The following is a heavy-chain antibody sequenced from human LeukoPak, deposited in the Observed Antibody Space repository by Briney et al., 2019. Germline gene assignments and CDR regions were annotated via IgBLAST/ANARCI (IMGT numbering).Heavy chain of an antibody. CDR1: GFTFSRYS. V-gene: IGHV3-23*01. J-gene: IGHJ6*03. CDR3: AKDSGGTYFYYYYYMDV. D-gene: IGHD1-26*01. Sequence: GGSLRLSCAASGFTFSRYSMSWVRQAPGKGLEWVSAISGSGTTLYYADSVKGRFTTSRDNSKNTLYLQINSLRAEDTAVYYCAKDSGGTYFYYYYYMDVWGKGTTVTVSS. CDR2: ISGSGTTL.